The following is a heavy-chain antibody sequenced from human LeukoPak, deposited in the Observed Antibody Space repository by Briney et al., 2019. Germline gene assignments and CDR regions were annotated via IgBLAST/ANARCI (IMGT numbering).Heavy chain of an antibody. CDR1: GFTFSSYS. CDR2: ISSSSSYI. CDR3: ARDESSGYLYYFDY. D-gene: IGHD3-22*01. Sequence: PGGSLRLSCAASGFTFSSYSMNWVRQAPGKGLEWVSSISSSSSYIYYADSVKGRFTISRDNAKNSLYPQMNSLRAEDTAVYYCARDESSGYLYYFDYWGQGTLVTVSS. V-gene: IGHV3-21*01. J-gene: IGHJ4*02.